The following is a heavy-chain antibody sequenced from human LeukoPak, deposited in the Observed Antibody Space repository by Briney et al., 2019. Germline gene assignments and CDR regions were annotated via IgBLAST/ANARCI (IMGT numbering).Heavy chain of an antibody. CDR2: ISGSGGST. J-gene: IGHJ5*02. CDR3: AKGGDFYCSSTSCRRWFDP. V-gene: IGHV3-23*01. Sequence: GGSLRLSCVASGFTFGSYAMNWVRQAPGKGLEWVSAISGSGGSTYYADSVKGRFAISRDNSKNTLYLQMNSLRAEDTAVYYCAKGGDFYCSSTSCRRWFDPWGQGTLVTVSS. D-gene: IGHD2-2*01. CDR1: GFTFGSYA.